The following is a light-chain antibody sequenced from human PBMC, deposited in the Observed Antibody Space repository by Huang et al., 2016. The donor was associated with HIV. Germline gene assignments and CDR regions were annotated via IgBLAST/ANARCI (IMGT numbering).Light chain of an antibody. Sequence: EIVMTQSPATLSVSPGERVTLYCRASQSLSSQLAWYQQKRGQAPRLLIYGVSTRATDIPARFSGSGSGTDFTLTINSRQSEDFATYYCQQYNDWPLTFGQGTEVEIK. CDR2: GVS. CDR3: QQYNDWPLT. J-gene: IGKJ1*01. CDR1: QSLSSQ. V-gene: IGKV3-15*01.